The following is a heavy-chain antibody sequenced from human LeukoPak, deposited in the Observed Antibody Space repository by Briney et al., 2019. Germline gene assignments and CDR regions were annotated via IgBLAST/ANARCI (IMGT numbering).Heavy chain of an antibody. CDR3: ARGLVVAATHFDH. V-gene: IGHV3-21*01. J-gene: IGHJ4*02. D-gene: IGHD2-15*01. CDR2: ISSSSSYI. Sequence: PGGSLRLSCAASGFTFSSYSMNWVRQAPGKGLEWVSSISSSSSYIYYADSVKGRFTISRDNAKNSLYLQMNSLRAEDTAVYYCARGLVVAATHFDHWGQGTLVTVSS. CDR1: GFTFSSYS.